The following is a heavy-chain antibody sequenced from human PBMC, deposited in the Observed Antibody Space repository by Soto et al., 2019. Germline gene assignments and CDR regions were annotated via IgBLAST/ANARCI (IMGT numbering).Heavy chain of an antibody. D-gene: IGHD2-2*01. CDR1: GGSISSIDYF. CDR3: ARVTAAMQNWLDP. Sequence: SETLSLTCSVSGGSISSIDYFWSWIRQPPGKGLEWIGSIYHTGTTYYNPSLRSRVTISIDTSKSQFSMKLNSVTAADTAVYYCARVTAAMQNWLDPWGQGTLVTVSS. V-gene: IGHV4-30-4*01. CDR2: IYHTGTT. J-gene: IGHJ5*02.